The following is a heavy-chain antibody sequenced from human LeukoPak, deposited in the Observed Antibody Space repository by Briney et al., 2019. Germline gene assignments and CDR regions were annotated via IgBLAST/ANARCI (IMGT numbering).Heavy chain of an antibody. CDR3: ARDERGMDV. V-gene: IGHV4-59*01. J-gene: IGHJ6*02. CDR1: GGSLSGYY. Sequence: SETLSLTCGVLGGSLSGYYWSWIRQPPGKGLEWIGYIYYSGSTNYNPSLKSRVTISVDTSKNQFSLKLSSVTAADTAVYYCARDERGMDVWSQGTTVTVSS. CDR2: IYYSGST.